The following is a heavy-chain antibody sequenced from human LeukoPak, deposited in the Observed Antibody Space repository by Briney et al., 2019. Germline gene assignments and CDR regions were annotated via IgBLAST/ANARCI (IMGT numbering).Heavy chain of an antibody. V-gene: IGHV1-46*01. CDR1: GYTFTSYY. CDR2: INPSGGST. J-gene: IGHJ4*02. Sequence: GASVKVSCKASGYTFTSYYMHWVRQAPGQGLEWMGIINPSGGSTSYAQKFQGRVTMTRDTSISTAYMELSRLRSDDTAVYYCWRIRREGDFDYWGQGTLVTVSS. CDR3: WRIRREGDFDY. D-gene: IGHD3-10*01.